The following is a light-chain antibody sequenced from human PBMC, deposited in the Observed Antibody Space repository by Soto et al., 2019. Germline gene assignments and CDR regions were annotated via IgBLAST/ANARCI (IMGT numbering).Light chain of an antibody. Sequence: QSVLTQPASVSGSPGQSIAISCTGTSSDVGGYNYVSWYQQHPGKAPKLMIYEVSNRPSGVSNRFSGSKSGNTASLTISGLQAEDEADYYCSSYTNSSAVVFGGGTKVTAL. CDR3: SSYTNSSAVV. CDR2: EVS. V-gene: IGLV2-14*01. CDR1: SSDVGGYNY. J-gene: IGLJ2*01.